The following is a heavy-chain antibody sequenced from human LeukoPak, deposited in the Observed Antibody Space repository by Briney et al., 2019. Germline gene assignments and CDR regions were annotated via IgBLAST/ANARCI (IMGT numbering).Heavy chain of an antibody. V-gene: IGHV3-30*18. CDR1: GFTFSSYG. CDR3: AKGIAAAGMVVHYYGMDV. Sequence: PGRSLRFSCAASGFTFSSYGMHWVRQAPGKGLEWVAVISYDGSNKYYADSVKGRFTISRDNSKNTLYLQMNSLRAEDTAVYYCAKGIAAAGMVVHYYGMDVWGQGTTVTVSS. J-gene: IGHJ6*02. CDR2: ISYDGSNK. D-gene: IGHD6-13*01.